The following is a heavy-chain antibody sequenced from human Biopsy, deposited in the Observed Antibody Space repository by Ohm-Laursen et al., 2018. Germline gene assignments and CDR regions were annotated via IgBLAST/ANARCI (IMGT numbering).Heavy chain of an antibody. CDR1: GGSISSSTFY. J-gene: IGHJ4*02. Sequence: GTLSPTCTVSGGSISSSTFYWGWIRQPPGKGLEWIGSVDYSGSGHYNPSLESRITISVDTSKNQFSLRLSSVTAADTAVYYCARSPPPYYYDNSGYYWVNWGQGTLVTVSS. V-gene: IGHV4-39*01. D-gene: IGHD3-22*01. CDR2: VDYSGSG. CDR3: ARSPPPYYYDNSGYYWVN.